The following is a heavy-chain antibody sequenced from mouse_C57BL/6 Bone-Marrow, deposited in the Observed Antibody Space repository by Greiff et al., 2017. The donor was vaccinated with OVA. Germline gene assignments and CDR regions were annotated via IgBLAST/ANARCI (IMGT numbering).Heavy chain of an antibody. CDR1: GFTFSSYA. CDR3: ARVYSWYFDV. CDR2: ISDGGSYT. Sequence: VNVVESGGGLVKPGGSLKLSCAASGFTFSSYAMSWVRQTPEKRLEWVATISDGGSYTYYPDNVKGRFTISRDNAKNNLYLQMSHLKSEDTAMYYCARVYSWYFDVWGTGTTVTVSS. J-gene: IGHJ1*03. D-gene: IGHD2-1*01. V-gene: IGHV5-4*03.